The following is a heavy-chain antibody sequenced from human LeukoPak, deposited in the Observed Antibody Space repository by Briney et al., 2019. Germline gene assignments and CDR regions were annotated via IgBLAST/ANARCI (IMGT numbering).Heavy chain of an antibody. D-gene: IGHD1-26*01. CDR2: IYSSEIT. Sequence: PSETLSLTCNVSGGSISSYYWTWIRQPAEKGLEWIGRIYSSEITNYNPSLKSRVSMSIDTSKNQFSLRLSSVTAADTAVYYCARGDYYPEAFDFWGQGTMVTVSS. CDR1: GGSISSYY. J-gene: IGHJ3*01. V-gene: IGHV4-4*07. CDR3: ARGDYYPEAFDF.